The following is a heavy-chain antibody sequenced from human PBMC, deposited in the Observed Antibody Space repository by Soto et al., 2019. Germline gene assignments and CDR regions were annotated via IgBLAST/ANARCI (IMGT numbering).Heavy chain of an antibody. D-gene: IGHD5-18*01. J-gene: IGHJ4*02. CDR2: ISYDGSNK. CDR3: ARDLFGYSYPQEDY. CDR1: GFTFSSYA. Sequence: GGSLRLSCAASGFTFSSYAMHWVRQAPGKGLEWVAVISYDGSNKYYADSVKGRFTISRDNSKNTLYLQMNSLRAEDTAVYYCARDLFGYSYPQEDYWGQGTLVTVSS. V-gene: IGHV3-30-3*01.